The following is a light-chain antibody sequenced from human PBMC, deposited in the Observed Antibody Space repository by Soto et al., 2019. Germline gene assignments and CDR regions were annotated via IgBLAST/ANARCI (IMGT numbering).Light chain of an antibody. CDR1: QSVLYSSNNKNY. CDR3: QQYYSLPWT. V-gene: IGKV4-1*01. CDR2: WAS. J-gene: IGKJ1*01. Sequence: DIVMTQSPDSLTVSLGERATINCKSSQSVLYSSNNKNYLTWYQQKPGQPPKLLIYWASIRESGVPDRFSGSGSGTEFTLTISSLQAEDVAVYYCQQYYSLPWTFGQGTKVEIK.